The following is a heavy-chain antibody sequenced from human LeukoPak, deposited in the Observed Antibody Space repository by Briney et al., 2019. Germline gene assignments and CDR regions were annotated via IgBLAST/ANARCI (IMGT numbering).Heavy chain of an antibody. CDR1: GGSFSGYY. CDR2: INHSGST. CDR3: ARTLITYYYDSSGYYHFDY. J-gene: IGHJ4*02. V-gene: IGHV4-34*01. D-gene: IGHD3-22*01. Sequence: PSETLSVTCAVYGGSFSGYYWSWIRQPPGNGLEWIGEINHSGSTNYNPSLKSRVTISVDTSKNQFSLKLSSVTAADTAVYYCARTLITYYYDSSGYYHFDYWGQGTLVTVSS.